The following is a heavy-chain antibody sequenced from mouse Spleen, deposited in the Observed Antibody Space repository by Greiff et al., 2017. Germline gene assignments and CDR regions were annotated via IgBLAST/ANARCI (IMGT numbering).Heavy chain of an antibody. Sequence: DVMLVESGGGLVKPGGSLKLSCAASGFTFSSYAMSWVRQTPEKRLEWVATISDGGSYTYYPDNVKGRFTISRDNAKNNLYLQMSHLKSEDTAMYYCARDWGTYYFDYWGQGTTLTVSS. CDR1: GFTFSSYA. CDR2: ISDGGSYT. CDR3: ARDWGTYYFDY. D-gene: IGHD2-14*01. J-gene: IGHJ2*01. V-gene: IGHV5-4*01.